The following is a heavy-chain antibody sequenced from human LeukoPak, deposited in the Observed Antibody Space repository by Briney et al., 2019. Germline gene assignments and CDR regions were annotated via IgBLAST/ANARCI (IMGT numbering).Heavy chain of an antibody. J-gene: IGHJ4*02. CDR2: LYYTGTT. CDR3: ASAPRQASIGGLDY. V-gene: IGHV4-39*02. CDR1: GGSISSSTYY. Sequence: SETLSLTCTVSGGSISSSTYYWGWIRQPPGKGLEWIGALYYTGTTYYNSSLRSRVTVSVDTSKNHFSLNLRSVTAADTALYYCASAPRQASIGGLDYWGQGTLVSVSS. D-gene: IGHD2-15*01.